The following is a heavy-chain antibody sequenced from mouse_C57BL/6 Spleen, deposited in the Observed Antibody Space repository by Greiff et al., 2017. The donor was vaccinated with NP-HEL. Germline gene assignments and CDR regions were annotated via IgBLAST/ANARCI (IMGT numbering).Heavy chain of an antibody. Sequence: QVQLQQSGAELVRPGTSVKLSCKASGYTFTSYWMHWVKQRPGQGLEWIGVIDPSDSYTNYNQKFKGKATLTVDTSSSTAYMQLSSLTSEDSAVYYCARPGPWYFDVWGTGTTVTVSS. CDR2: IDPSDSYT. CDR3: ARPGPWYFDV. CDR1: GYTFTSYW. V-gene: IGHV1-59*01. J-gene: IGHJ1*03. D-gene: IGHD4-1*01.